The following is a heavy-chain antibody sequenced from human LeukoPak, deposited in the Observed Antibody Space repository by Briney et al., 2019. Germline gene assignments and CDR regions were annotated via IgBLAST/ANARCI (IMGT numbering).Heavy chain of an antibody. D-gene: IGHD3-9*01. CDR3: AKAESPDILSGYYRSYFDH. CDR2: TSYGGTTK. V-gene: IGHV3-30*04. Sequence: GRSLRLSCAASGFTFSSSAMHWVRQAPGKGLEWVAVTSYGGTTKIYAESVKGRFTISRDNSKDTLYLQMNSLTTEDTAVYYCAKAESPDILSGYYRSYFDHWGQGTLVTVSS. J-gene: IGHJ4*02. CDR1: GFTFSSSA.